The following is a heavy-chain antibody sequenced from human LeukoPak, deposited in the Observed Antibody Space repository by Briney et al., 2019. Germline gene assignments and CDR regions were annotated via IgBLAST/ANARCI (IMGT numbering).Heavy chain of an antibody. CDR2: ISYDGSNK. D-gene: IGHD1-26*01. CDR3: ARDQRSGGSFDY. V-gene: IGHV3-30-3*01. J-gene: IGHJ4*02. CDR1: GFTFSSYA. Sequence: PGRSLRLSCAASGFTFSSYAKHWVRQAPGKGLEWVALISYDGSNKYYADSVKGRFTISRDNFKNTLYLQMNSLRAEDTAVYYCARDQRSGGSFDYWGQGTLVIDSS.